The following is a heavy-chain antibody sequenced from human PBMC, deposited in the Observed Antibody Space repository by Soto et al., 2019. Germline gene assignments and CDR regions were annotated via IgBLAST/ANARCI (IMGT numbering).Heavy chain of an antibody. J-gene: IGHJ4*02. CDR1: GGTFSSYA. CDR3: AREGQQQSRAFDY. Sequence: GASVKVSCKASGGTFSSYAISWVRRAPGQGLEWMGGIIPIFGTANYAQKFQGRVTITADKSTSTAYMELSSLRSEDTAVYYCAREGQQQSRAFDYWGQGTLVTVSS. CDR2: IIPIFGTA. D-gene: IGHD6-13*01. V-gene: IGHV1-69*06.